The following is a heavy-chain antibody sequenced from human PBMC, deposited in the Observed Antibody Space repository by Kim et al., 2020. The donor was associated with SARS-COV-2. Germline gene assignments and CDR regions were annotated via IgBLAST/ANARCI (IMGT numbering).Heavy chain of an antibody. V-gene: IGHV3-23*01. Sequence: VKGRFTISRDNSKNTLYLQMNSLRAEDTDVYYCAKTLGVVNYYYYYYMDVWGKGTTVTVSS. J-gene: IGHJ6*03. CDR3: AKTLGVVNYYYYYYMDV. D-gene: IGHD3-3*01.